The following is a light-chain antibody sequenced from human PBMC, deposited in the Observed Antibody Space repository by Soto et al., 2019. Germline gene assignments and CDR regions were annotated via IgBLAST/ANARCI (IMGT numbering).Light chain of an antibody. CDR3: QQYGNWLGT. Sequence: EIVMTQSPATLSVSPGERATLSCRASQSVDSNLAWYQQTPGQAPRLLIYGASTRATGIPARFSGSGSGTEFTLTISSLQSEDFAVYYCQQYGNWLGTVGEGTKVEVK. J-gene: IGKJ1*01. CDR2: GAS. V-gene: IGKV3D-15*01. CDR1: QSVDSN.